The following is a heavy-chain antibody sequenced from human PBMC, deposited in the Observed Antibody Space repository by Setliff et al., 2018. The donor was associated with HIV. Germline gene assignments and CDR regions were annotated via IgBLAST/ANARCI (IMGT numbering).Heavy chain of an antibody. V-gene: IGHV4-61*02. D-gene: IGHD3-10*01. CDR2: IYTSGST. CDR3: ARESYFYYFDY. J-gene: IGHJ4*02. Sequence: KASETLSLTCTVSGGSISSGTYYWSWIRQPAGKGLEWIGRIYTSGSTNYNPSLKSRVTISVDTSKNQLSLKLSSVTAADAAVYYCARESYFYYFDYWGQGTLVTVSS. CDR1: GGSISSGTYY.